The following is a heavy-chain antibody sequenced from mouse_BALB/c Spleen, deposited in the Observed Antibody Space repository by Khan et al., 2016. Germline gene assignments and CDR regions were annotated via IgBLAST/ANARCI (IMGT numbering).Heavy chain of an antibody. CDR3: ARYRNDGYAMDY. J-gene: IGHJ4*01. V-gene: IGHV5-9*03. CDR2: ISSGGGNT. CDR1: RFTFRSNT. Sequence: EVELVESGGGLAKPGGSLKLSCAASRFTFRSNTMSWVRQTPEKRLEWVATISSGGGNTYYPDSVKGRFTISRDNAKNNLYLQMSSLRSEDTALYYCARYRNDGYAMDYWGQGTSVTVSS. D-gene: IGHD2-14*01.